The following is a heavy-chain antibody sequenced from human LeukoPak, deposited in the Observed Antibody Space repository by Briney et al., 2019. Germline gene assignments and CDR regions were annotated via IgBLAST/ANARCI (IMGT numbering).Heavy chain of an antibody. Sequence: ASVKVSCKASGYTFSSDDINWVRQAPGQGLEWMGWTNPKSGNTGYAQKFLGRVTMTRNTSISTAYMELSRLRSEDTAVYYCARGRVFPGVAPRQVWFDPWGQGTPVTVSS. V-gene: IGHV1-8*02. CDR1: GYTFSSDD. J-gene: IGHJ5*02. CDR2: TNPKSGNT. D-gene: IGHD3-10*01. CDR3: ARGRVFPGVAPRQVWFDP.